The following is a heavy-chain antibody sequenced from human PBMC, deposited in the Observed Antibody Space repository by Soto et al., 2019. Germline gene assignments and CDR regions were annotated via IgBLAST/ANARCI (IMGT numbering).Heavy chain of an antibody. Sequence: TSETLSLTCTVSGGSISSGGYYWSWIRQHPGKGLEWIGYIYYSGSTYYNPSLKSRATISVDTSKNQFSLKLSSVTAADTAVYYCARSGMYGMDVWGQGTTVTVSS. D-gene: IGHD1-20*01. CDR3: ARSGMYGMDV. V-gene: IGHV4-31*03. J-gene: IGHJ6*02. CDR1: GGSISSGGYY. CDR2: IYYSGST.